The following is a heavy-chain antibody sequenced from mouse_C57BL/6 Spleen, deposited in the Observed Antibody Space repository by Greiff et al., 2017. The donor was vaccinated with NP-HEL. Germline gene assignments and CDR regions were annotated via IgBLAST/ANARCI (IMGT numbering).Heavy chain of an antibody. V-gene: IGHV5-6*01. D-gene: IGHD3-2*02. CDR3: ARKGQLRPWFAY. CDR1: GFTFSSYG. J-gene: IGHJ3*01. CDR2: ISSGGSYT. Sequence: EVMLVESGGDLVKPGGSLKLSCAASGFTFSSYGMSWVRQTPDKRLEWVATISSGGSYTYYPDSVKGRFTISRDNAKNTLYLQMSSLKSEDTAMYYCARKGQLRPWFAYWGQGTLVTVSA.